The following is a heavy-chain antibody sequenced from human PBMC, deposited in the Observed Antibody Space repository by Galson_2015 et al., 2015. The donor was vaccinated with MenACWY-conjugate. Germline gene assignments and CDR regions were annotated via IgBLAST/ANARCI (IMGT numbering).Heavy chain of an antibody. CDR2: IYSSGTT. V-gene: IGHV4-61*02. Sequence: TLSLTCTVSGGSVRSSNYYWTWIRQPAGKGLEWIGRIYSSGTTHYNPSLASRVTISLDTSKNQFSLKVNSVTAADTAVYYCAADFERWGQGTLVTVSS. CDR3: AADFER. D-gene: IGHD3-9*01. J-gene: IGHJ4*02. CDR1: GGSVRSSNYY.